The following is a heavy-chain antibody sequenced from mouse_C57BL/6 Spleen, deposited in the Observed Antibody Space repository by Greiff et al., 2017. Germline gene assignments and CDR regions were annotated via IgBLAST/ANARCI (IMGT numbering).Heavy chain of an antibody. CDR3: ASLGWDYAMDY. V-gene: IGHV1-22*01. J-gene: IGHJ4*01. CDR1: GYTFTDYN. CDR2: LNPNNGGT. Sequence: EVQLQESGPELVKPGASVKMSCKASGYTFTDYNMHWVKQSHGKSLEWIGYLNPNNGGTSYNQKFKGKATLTVNKSSSTAYMELRSLTSEDSAVYYCASLGWDYAMDYWGQGTSVTVSS.